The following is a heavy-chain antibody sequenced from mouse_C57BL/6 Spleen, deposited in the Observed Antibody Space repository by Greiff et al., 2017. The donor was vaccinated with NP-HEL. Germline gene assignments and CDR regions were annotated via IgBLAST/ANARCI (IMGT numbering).Heavy chain of an antibody. CDR1: GFTFSSYA. CDR3: AREERSSLYYAMDY. J-gene: IGHJ4*01. Sequence: EVQGVESGGGLVKPGGSLKLSCAASGFTFSSYAMSWVRQTPEKRLEWVATISDGGSYTYYPDNVKGRFTISRDNAKNNLYLQMSHLKSEDTAMYYCAREERSSLYYAMDYWGQGTSVTVSS. V-gene: IGHV5-4*01. D-gene: IGHD1-1*01. CDR2: ISDGGSYT.